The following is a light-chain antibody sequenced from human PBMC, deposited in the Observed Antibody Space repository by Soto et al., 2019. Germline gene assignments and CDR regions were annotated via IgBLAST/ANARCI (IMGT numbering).Light chain of an antibody. CDR1: QSVSSNY. CDR3: HQYGSAPWT. V-gene: IGKV3-20*01. J-gene: IGKJ1*01. Sequence: EFVLTESPGTLSLSPGERGALSCRASQSVSSNYVAWYQQKPGQAPRLLISGASNRATGTPDRFRGSGSGTDFTLTITRLEPEDFAVYYCHQYGSAPWTFGQGTKVDIK. CDR2: GAS.